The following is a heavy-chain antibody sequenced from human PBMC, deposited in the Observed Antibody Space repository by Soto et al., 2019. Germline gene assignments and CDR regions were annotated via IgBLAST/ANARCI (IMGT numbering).Heavy chain of an antibody. CDR1: VDSISNKNYH. CDR3: ASLPNGRPGDS. V-gene: IGHV4-39*01. D-gene: IGHD2-8*01. Sequence: PGARSVTCAVSVDSISNKNYHWVWTLQPPVNWREWIVTVYSKRHTYHNPSLKGRLAMAVDTSKNQFSLGLISVTAADTAVYLCASLPNGRPGDSWGQGTLVTVYS. CDR2: VYSKRHT. J-gene: IGHJ4*02.